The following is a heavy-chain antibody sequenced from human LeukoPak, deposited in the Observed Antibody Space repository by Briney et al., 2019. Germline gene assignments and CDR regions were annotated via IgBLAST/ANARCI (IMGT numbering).Heavy chain of an antibody. CDR3: ARNKGVRGELDP. CDR2: RGASSSGYTK. Sequence: GGSLRLSCAASGLTFSTYGMHWIRQAPGKGLEWLAHRGASSSGYTKDYADSVRGRFTISRDNAKNSLYLQMDSLRAEDTAVYYCARNKGVRGELDPWGQGTLVTVSS. CDR1: GLTFSTYG. J-gene: IGHJ5*02. D-gene: IGHD3-10*01. V-gene: IGHV3-48*04.